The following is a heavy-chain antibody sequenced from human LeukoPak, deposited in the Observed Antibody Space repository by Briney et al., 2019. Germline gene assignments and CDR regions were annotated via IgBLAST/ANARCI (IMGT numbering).Heavy chain of an antibody. CDR3: ARIGSGSYYSAG. Sequence: PSETLSLTCTVSGGSISSSSYYWGWIRQPPGKGLEWIVSIYDSGSKYYNPSLKSRVTISVDPSKNQFSLKLSSVTAADTAVYYCARIGSGSYYSAGWGQGTLVTVSS. D-gene: IGHD3-10*01. V-gene: IGHV4-39*01. CDR1: GGSISSSSYY. CDR2: IYDSGSK. J-gene: IGHJ4*02.